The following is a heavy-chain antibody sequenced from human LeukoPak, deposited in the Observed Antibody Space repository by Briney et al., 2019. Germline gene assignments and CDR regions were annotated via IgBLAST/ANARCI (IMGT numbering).Heavy chain of an antibody. CDR1: GFTFSSYE. J-gene: IGHJ3*02. Sequence: GGSLRLSCAASGFTFSSYEMNWVRQAPGKGLEWVSAISGSGGTTYYADSVKGRFTISRDNSKNTLYLQMNSLRDEDTAVYYCAKDHLYYASGSSVDAFDIWGQGTMVTVSS. CDR3: AKDHLYYASGSSVDAFDI. V-gene: IGHV3-23*01. CDR2: ISGSGGTT. D-gene: IGHD3-10*01.